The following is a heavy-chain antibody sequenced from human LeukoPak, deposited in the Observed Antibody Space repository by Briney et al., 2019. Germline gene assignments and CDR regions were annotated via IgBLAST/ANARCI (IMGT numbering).Heavy chain of an antibody. V-gene: IGHV3-48*03. CDR3: VRDPDYWIWLDT. J-gene: IGHJ5*02. CDR2: ITDGVGRT. Sequence: PGGSLRVSPAASGYTFSSHKLYRVRQAPGRGGEWSAHITDGVGRTDYADTVRGRFTISRDGANDTLYLEINSLRVEDSAVYHCVRDPDYWIWLDTWGRGTLVSVAS. D-gene: IGHD1-1*01. CDR1: GYTFSSHK.